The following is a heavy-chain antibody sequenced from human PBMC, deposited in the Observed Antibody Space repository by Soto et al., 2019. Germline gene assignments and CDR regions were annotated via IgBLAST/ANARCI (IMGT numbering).Heavy chain of an antibody. CDR3: EAAYYYDSSGYYYGDDALDI. CDR2: IKHDGTET. CDR1: GFSFTNYW. Sequence: EVHLVESGGALVQPGGSLRLSCAASGFSFTNYWMKWVRQAPGKGLEWVANIKHDGTETYYVDSVKGRFTISRDNARNALYLYMNSLRADDTAVYYCEAAYYYDSSGYYYGDDALDIWGQGTMVTVSS. D-gene: IGHD3-22*01. V-gene: IGHV3-7*03. J-gene: IGHJ3*02.